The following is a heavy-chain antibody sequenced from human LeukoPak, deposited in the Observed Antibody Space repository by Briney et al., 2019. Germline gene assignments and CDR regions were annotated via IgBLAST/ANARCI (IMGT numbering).Heavy chain of an antibody. Sequence: SETLSLTCTVSGGSISNYYWSWIRQPPGKGLEWIGYIYYSGSTNYNPSLKSRVTISVDTSKNQFSLKLSSVTAADTAVYYCARDTSYCSSTSCHFNWFDPWGQGTLVTVSS. V-gene: IGHV4-59*01. CDR2: IYYSGST. D-gene: IGHD2-2*01. J-gene: IGHJ5*02. CDR1: GGSISNYY. CDR3: ARDTSYCSSTSCHFNWFDP.